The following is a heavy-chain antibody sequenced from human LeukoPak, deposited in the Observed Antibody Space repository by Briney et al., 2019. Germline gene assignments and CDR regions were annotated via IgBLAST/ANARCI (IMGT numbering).Heavy chain of an antibody. CDR3: ARDLYVWGTPSHAFDI. CDR2: ISSSGSTI. J-gene: IGHJ3*02. CDR1: GFTFSSYE. D-gene: IGHD3-16*01. Sequence: GGSLRLSCAASGFTFSSYEMNWVRQAPGKGLEWVSYISSSGSTIYYADSVKGRFTISRDNAKNTLYLQMNSLRAEDTAVYYCARDLYVWGTPSHAFDIWGQGTMVTVSS. V-gene: IGHV3-48*03.